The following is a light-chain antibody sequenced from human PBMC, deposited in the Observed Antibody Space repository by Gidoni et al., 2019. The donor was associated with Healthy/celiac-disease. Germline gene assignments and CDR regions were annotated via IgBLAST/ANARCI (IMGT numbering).Light chain of an antibody. CDR3: AAWDDSLNGPV. V-gene: IGLV1-44*01. J-gene: IGLJ3*02. CDR1: TPNLGSNT. CDR2: SNN. Sequence: QSVLTQPPSASRTPGQRVTISCSGSTPNLGSNTVNWYQQLPGTAPKLLISSNNQRPSGVPDRFSGSKSGTSASLAISGLQSEDEADYYCAAWDDSLNGPVFGGGTKLTVL.